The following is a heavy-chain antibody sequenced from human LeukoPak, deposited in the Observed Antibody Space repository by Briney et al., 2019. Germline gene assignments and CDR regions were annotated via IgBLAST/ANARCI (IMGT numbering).Heavy chain of an antibody. CDR1: GGPISSYY. D-gene: IGHD6-13*01. CDR2: IYYSGST. Sequence: SETLSLTCTVSGGPISSYYWSWIWQPPGKGLEWIGYIYYSGSTNYNPSLKSRVTISVDTSKNQFSLKLSSVTAADTAVYYCARGDVDSSSWYIAGIDYWGQGTLVTVSS. J-gene: IGHJ4*02. V-gene: IGHV4-59*01. CDR3: ARGDVDSSSWYIAGIDY.